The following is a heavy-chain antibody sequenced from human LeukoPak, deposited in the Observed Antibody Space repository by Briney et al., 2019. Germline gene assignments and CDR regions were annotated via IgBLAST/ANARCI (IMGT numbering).Heavy chain of an antibody. J-gene: IGHJ4*02. Sequence: GGSLRLSCAASGFTFSSYGMHWVRQAPGKGLEWVAVISYDGSNKYYADSVKGRFTISRDNSKNTLYLQMDSLRAEDTAVYYCAKSRSDVVDYWGQGTLVTVSS. D-gene: IGHD3-3*01. V-gene: IGHV3-30*18. CDR1: GFTFSSYG. CDR3: AKSRSDVVDY. CDR2: ISYDGSNK.